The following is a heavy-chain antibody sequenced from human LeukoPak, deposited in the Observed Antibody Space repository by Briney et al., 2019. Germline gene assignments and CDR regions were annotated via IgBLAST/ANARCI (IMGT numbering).Heavy chain of an antibody. D-gene: IGHD6-13*01. CDR2: IYYSGTT. CDR1: GASISDSDFF. Sequence: SETLSLTCTVSGASISDSDFFWAWVRQPPGKGLEWIGNIYYSGTTYYNPSLKSRVSVSMDTSKKQFSLKLSSVTAADTAVYYCARDHSSSWYKPYLDYWGQGTLVTVSS. V-gene: IGHV4-39*07. CDR3: ARDHSSSWYKPYLDY. J-gene: IGHJ4*02.